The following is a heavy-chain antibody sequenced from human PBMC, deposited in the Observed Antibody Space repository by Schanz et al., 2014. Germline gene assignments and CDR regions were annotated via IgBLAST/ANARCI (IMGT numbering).Heavy chain of an antibody. CDR3: ARSTSMYFLQ. CDR1: RLNFNNAW. V-gene: IGHV3-74*02. J-gene: IGHJ1*01. D-gene: IGHD2-2*01. Sequence: EVLLVDSGGGLVKPGGSLKLSCAASRLNFNNAWMHWVRQVPGKGPVWVSRINGDGSSTLYADSVKGRFTISRDNAKNTLYLQMNSLRAEDTAVYYCARSTSMYFLQWGQGTLVTVSS. CDR2: INGDGSST.